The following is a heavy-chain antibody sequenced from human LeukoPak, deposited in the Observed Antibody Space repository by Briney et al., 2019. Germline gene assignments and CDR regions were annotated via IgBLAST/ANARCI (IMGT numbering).Heavy chain of an antibody. Sequence: GGSLRLSCAASGFTFRTYWVHWVRQAPGKGLVWVSRIDAEGTTTTYADSVKGRFTISRDNAKNTLYLQMNSLRAEDTAVYYCARRYHYDSSGYQFDYWGQGTPVTVSS. D-gene: IGHD3-22*01. J-gene: IGHJ4*02. CDR3: ARRYHYDSSGYQFDY. CDR2: IDAEGTTT. V-gene: IGHV3-74*01. CDR1: GFTFRTYW.